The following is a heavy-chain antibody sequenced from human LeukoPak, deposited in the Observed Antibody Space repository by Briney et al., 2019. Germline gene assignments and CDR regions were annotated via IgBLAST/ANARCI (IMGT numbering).Heavy chain of an antibody. J-gene: IGHJ4*02. V-gene: IGHV3-23*01. D-gene: IGHD3-22*01. Sequence: GGSLRLSCAASGFALSNFAMTWVRQAPGKGLEWVSVISASGGGRYYADSVKGRFTISRDNSKNTLYLQMNSLRAEDTAVYYCAKAPGDYYDTEYYFDYWGQGTLVTVSS. CDR3: AKAPGDYYDTEYYFDY. CDR1: GFALSNFA. CDR2: ISASGGGR.